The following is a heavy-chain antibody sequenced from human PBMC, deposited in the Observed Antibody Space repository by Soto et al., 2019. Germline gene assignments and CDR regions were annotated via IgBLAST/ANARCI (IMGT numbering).Heavy chain of an antibody. V-gene: IGHV3-15*07. CDR1: GFIFNAVW. CDR3: TPRSWFTY. CDR2: IKTKTDGETT. J-gene: IGHJ4*02. Sequence: EVQLVESGGGLVKPGGSLRLSCAASGFIFNAVWMNWVRQAPGKGLEWVGRIKTKTDGETTDYAAPMKGRFSISRDDSKASVYLQMIGLKTDDTAVYYCTPRSWFTYWGQGTLVTVTS. D-gene: IGHD3-10*01.